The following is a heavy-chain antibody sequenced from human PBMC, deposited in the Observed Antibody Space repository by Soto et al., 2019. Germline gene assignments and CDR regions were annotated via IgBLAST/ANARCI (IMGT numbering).Heavy chain of an antibody. CDR1: GFTFSSYG. J-gene: IGHJ4*02. V-gene: IGHV3-30*18. CDR3: AKGGKYGYDSSGTPFDY. CDR2: ISYDGSNK. Sequence: GGSLRLSCAASGFTFSSYGMHWVRQAPGKGLEWVAVISYDGSNKYYADSVKGRFTISRDNSKNTLYLQMNSLRAEDTAVYYCAKGGKYGYDSSGTPFDYWGQGTLVTVSS. D-gene: IGHD3-22*01.